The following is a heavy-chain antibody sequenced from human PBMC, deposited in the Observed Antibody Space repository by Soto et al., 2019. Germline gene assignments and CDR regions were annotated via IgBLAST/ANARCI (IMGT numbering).Heavy chain of an antibody. Sequence: QVQLQQWGTRLLKPSETLSLTCAVFGESFSGHYWSWIRQTPGKGLEWIGEIEHGGSTNYNPSLKSRVRMSVDTTRKQFSLRRNSVIAADTAVYYCARAPMVRGVPLDFDYWGQGTLVTVSS. D-gene: IGHD3-10*01. V-gene: IGHV4-34*02. CDR1: GESFSGHY. CDR3: ARAPMVRGVPLDFDY. CDR2: IEHGGST. J-gene: IGHJ4*02.